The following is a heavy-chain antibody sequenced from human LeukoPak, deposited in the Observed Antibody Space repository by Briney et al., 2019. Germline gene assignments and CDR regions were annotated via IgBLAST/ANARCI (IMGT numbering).Heavy chain of an antibody. CDR2: VYHSGSP. Sequence: SETLSLTCSVSSDSTNTYYWSWIRQSPGQGLELIGHVYHSGSPDYNPSFKSRVTISIDMSKKEFPLRLPSVTVADTAMYYCVRLRWELLAPYFDHWGEGAFVLVSS. CDR1: SDSTNTYY. J-gene: IGHJ4*02. D-gene: IGHD2-15*01. CDR3: VRLRWELLAPYFDH. V-gene: IGHV4-59*12.